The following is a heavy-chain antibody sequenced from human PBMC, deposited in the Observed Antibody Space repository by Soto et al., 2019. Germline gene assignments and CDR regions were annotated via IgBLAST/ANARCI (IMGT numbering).Heavy chain of an antibody. CDR1: GYTFNSYG. J-gene: IGHJ4*02. Sequence: QVQLVQSGAEVKKPGASVRVSCKASGYTFNSYGITWVRQAPGQGLEWVGWISAYNGNTNYAQKLQGRVTMTTDTSTSTGYMELRSLRSDDTAVYYCATSGYSGRTDYWGQGTLVTVSS. CDR3: ATSGYSGRTDY. V-gene: IGHV1-18*01. CDR2: ISAYNGNT. D-gene: IGHD1-26*01.